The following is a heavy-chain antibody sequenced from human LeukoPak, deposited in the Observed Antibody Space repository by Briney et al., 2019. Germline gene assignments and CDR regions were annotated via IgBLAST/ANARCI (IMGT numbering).Heavy chain of an antibody. CDR2: IIPIFGTA. CDR1: GGTFSSYA. D-gene: IGHD6-19*01. Sequence: APVKVSCKASGGTFSSYAISWVRQAPGQGLEWMGGIIPIFGTANYAQKFQGRVTITADESTSTAYMELSSLRSEDTAVYYCARAHSSGWYFDYWGQGTLVTVSS. CDR3: ARAHSSGWYFDY. V-gene: IGHV1-69*13. J-gene: IGHJ4*02.